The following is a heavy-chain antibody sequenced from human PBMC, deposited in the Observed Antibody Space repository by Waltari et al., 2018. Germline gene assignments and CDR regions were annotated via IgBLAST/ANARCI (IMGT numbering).Heavy chain of an antibody. CDR1: GYTFTSYA. D-gene: IGHD3-10*01. CDR2: INAGNGNA. Sequence: QVQLVQSGAEVKKPGASVKVSCKASGYTFTSYAMHWVRQAPGQRLEWMGWINAGNGNAKYAHKSQGRITITRDTSASTAYMVLSSLRSEDTAVYYCASSVSVSYYGRYYYYYGMDVWGQGTTVTISS. CDR3: ASSVSVSYYGRYYYYYGMDV. V-gene: IGHV1-3*01. J-gene: IGHJ6*02.